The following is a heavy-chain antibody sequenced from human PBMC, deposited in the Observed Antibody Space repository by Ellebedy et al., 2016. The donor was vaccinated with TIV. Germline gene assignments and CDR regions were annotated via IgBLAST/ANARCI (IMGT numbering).Heavy chain of an antibody. V-gene: IGHV3-33*01. CDR2: IWYDGSNK. CDR1: GFTFSSYG. D-gene: IGHD3-3*01. CDR3: ARTITTLPIYGMDV. J-gene: IGHJ6*02. Sequence: PGGSLRLSCAASGFTFSSYGMHWVRQAHGKGLEWVAVIWYDGSNKYYADSVKGRFTISRDNSKNTLYLQMNSLRAEDTAVYYCARTITTLPIYGMDVWGQGTTVTVSS.